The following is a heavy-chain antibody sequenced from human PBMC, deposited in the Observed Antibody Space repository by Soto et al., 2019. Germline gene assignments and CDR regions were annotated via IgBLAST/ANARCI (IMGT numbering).Heavy chain of an antibody. V-gene: IGHV3-49*03. CDR2: IRGKPFGGTT. Sequence: PGGSLRLSCTVSGFTLGDYSLSWFRQAPGKGLEWVGFIRGKPFGGTTEYAASVKGRFSISRDDSRNIAYLEMSSLKTEDTAVYYCTRYEYGWGIRRVQSDPWAQGTRVTVSS. CDR1: GFTLGDYS. D-gene: IGHD3-10*01. J-gene: IGHJ5*02. CDR3: TRYEYGWGIRRVQSDP.